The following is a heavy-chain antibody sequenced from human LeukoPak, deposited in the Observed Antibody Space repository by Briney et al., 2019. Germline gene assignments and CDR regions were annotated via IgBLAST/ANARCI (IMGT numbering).Heavy chain of an antibody. CDR2: IISIFGTA. J-gene: IGHJ6*02. D-gene: IGHD3-9*01. Sequence: GASVKVSCKASGGTFSSYAISWVRQAPGEGLECMGGIISIFGTANYAQKFQGRVTITADESTSTAYMELSSLRSEDTAVYYCATVSVLTGPTKYYYGMDVWGQGTTVTVSS. CDR3: ATVSVLTGPTKYYYGMDV. V-gene: IGHV1-69*13. CDR1: GGTFSSYA.